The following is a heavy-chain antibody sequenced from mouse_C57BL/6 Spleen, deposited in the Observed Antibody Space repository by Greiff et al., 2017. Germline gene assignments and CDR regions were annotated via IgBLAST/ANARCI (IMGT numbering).Heavy chain of an antibody. Sequence: VQRVESGAELVKPGASVKVSCKASGYTFTSYWMHWVKQRPGQGLEWIGRIHPSDSDTNYNQKFKGKATLTVDKSSSTAYMQLSSLTSEDSAVYYCAIEREIYYDSSFAYWGQGTLVTVSA. D-gene: IGHD2-4*01. CDR1: GYTFTSYW. CDR2: IHPSDSDT. CDR3: AIEREIYYDSSFAY. J-gene: IGHJ3*01. V-gene: IGHV1-74*01.